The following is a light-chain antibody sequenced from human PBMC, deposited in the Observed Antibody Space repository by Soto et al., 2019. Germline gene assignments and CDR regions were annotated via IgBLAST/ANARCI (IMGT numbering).Light chain of an antibody. CDR2: AAS. V-gene: IGKV1-39*01. CDR1: QTISNF. Sequence: DIQMTQSPSSLSASVGDRVTITCRASQTISNFLNWYQMKPGKAPKLLIYAASTLQSGVPSRFSGSGSGTDFTLSISSLHPEDFATYYCQQSYSFPRTFGGGTRTEIK. J-gene: IGKJ4*01. CDR3: QQSYSFPRT.